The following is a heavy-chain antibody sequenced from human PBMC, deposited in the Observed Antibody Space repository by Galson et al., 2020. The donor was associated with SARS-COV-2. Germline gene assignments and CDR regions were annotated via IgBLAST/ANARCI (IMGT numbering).Heavy chain of an antibody. CDR1: GDSVSSGAYY. V-gene: IGHV4-31*03. J-gene: IGHJ4*02. CDR3: ARGYYDSRGYVSPFDY. Sequence: SETLSLTCTVSGDSVSSGAYYWNWISQHPGKGLEWIGYINYPGTSYYNPSLRSRITISVDTSKNQISLKLSSVTAADTAVYFCARGYYDSRGYVSPFDYWGQGTLVTVSS. D-gene: IGHD3-22*01. CDR2: INYPGTS.